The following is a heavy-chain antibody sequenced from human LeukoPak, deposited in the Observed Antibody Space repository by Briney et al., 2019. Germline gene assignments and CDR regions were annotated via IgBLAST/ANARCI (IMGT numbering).Heavy chain of an antibody. CDR1: GFTFSDYY. V-gene: IGHV3-11*06. D-gene: IGHD6-25*01. J-gene: IGHJ4*02. CDR3: ARERRLSD. Sequence: GGSLRLSCAASGFTFSDYYMTWIRQAPGKGLEWLSYISPSSSSTIYADPVKGRFSISRDNAKNSLYLQMDSLRAEDTAVYYCARERRLSDWGQGTLVTVSS. CDR2: ISPSSSST.